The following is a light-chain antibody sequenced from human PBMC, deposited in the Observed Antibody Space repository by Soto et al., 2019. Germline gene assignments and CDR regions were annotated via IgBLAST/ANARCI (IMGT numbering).Light chain of an antibody. CDR2: DAS. CDR1: QGINYY. V-gene: IGKV1-33*01. Sequence: DIQMTQSPSSLPASVGDRLTITCQASQGINYYLNWYQQKPGKAPNLLISDASNLETGVPSRFSGSGSGTDFTFTISSLQPEDIATYYCQQYDNGPYTFGQGTKLEIK. CDR3: QQYDNGPYT. J-gene: IGKJ2*01.